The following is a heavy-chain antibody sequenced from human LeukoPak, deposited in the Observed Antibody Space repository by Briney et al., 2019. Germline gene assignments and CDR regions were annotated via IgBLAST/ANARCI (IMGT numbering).Heavy chain of an antibody. CDR1: GYTLTGYY. CDR3: ARESDSGSYYYYGMDV. CDR2: INPNSGGT. Sequence: ASVKVSCKASGYTLTGYYMHWVRQAPGQGLEWMGWINPNSGGTNYAQKFQGRVTMTRDTSISTAYMELSRLRSDDTAVYYCARESDSGSYYYYGMDVWGQGTTVTVSS. J-gene: IGHJ6*02. V-gene: IGHV1-2*02. D-gene: IGHD1-26*01.